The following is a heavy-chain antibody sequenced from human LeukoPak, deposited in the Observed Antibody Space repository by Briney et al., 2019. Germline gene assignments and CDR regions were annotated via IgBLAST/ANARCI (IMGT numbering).Heavy chain of an antibody. CDR2: ISSSSTTI. CDR3: ARSFYYDTLTGYYFFDY. CDR1: GFTFSSYS. Sequence: PGGYLRLSCVASGFTFSSYSINWVRQAPGKGLEGVSYISSSSTTIYYADSVKGRFTITRDNAKNSLYLQMNSLRAEDTAVYYCARSFYYDTLTGYYFFDYWGQGTLVTVSS. V-gene: IGHV3-48*04. D-gene: IGHD3-9*01. J-gene: IGHJ4*02.